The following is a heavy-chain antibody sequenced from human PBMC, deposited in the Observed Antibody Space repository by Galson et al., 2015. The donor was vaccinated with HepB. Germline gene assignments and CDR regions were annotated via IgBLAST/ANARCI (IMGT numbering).Heavy chain of an antibody. D-gene: IGHD3-9*01. J-gene: IGHJ6*02. V-gene: IGHV1-69*13. CDR1: GGTFNSYA. CDR2: IIPIFGIP. CDR3: ARVLVDRDSAGNYYGLDV. Sequence: SVKVSCKASGGTFNSYAISWVRQAPGQGLEWMGIIIPIFGIPNYAQKFQDRVTITADEATSTAYMKLSSLRSEDTAVYYCARVLVDRDSAGNYYGLDVWGQGTTVTVSS.